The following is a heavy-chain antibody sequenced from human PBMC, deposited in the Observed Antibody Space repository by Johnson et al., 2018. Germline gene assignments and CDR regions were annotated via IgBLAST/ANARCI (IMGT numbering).Heavy chain of an antibody. V-gene: IGHV3-23*04. CDR3: AVLRLGELSSRLDY. Sequence: VQLVQSGGGLVQPGGSLRLSCIASGFTFNTYAMTWVRQAPGKGLEWVSTISGRGDRTYYADSVKGRVTISRDNFKNTVYLQMKSLRGEDTALYYCAVLRLGELSSRLDYWGQGTLVTVSS. CDR2: ISGRGDRT. D-gene: IGHD3-16*02. J-gene: IGHJ4*02. CDR1: GFTFNTYA.